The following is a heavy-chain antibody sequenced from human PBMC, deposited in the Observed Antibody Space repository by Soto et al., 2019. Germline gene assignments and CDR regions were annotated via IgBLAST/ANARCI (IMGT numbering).Heavy chain of an antibody. CDR3: ARHHDYGGNFFY. CDR2: IYNSGTT. Sequence: SETLSLTCTVSGDSISSHYWSWIRQPPGKGLEWIGYIYNSGTTYYNPSLKSRVTISADTSKNQFSLKRSSVTAADTAVYYCARHHDYGGNFFYWGQGTLVTVSS. J-gene: IGHJ4*02. CDR1: GDSISSHY. D-gene: IGHD4-17*01. V-gene: IGHV4-59*08.